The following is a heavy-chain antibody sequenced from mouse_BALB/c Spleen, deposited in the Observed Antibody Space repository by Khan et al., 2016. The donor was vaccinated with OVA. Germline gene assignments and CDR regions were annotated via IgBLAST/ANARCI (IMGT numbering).Heavy chain of an antibody. CDR3: TRLEYYYESGGLAY. V-gene: IGHV5-6*01. CDR1: GFTFSTYG. Sequence: EVELVESGGDLVKPGGSLKLSCAASGFTFSTYGMSWVRQTPDKRLEWVATVSTGGSYTYYPDSVTGRFTISRDNAKNTLYLQMSSLKSEDTAMFDCTRLEYYYESGGLAYWGQGTLVTVSA. J-gene: IGHJ3*01. CDR2: VSTGGSYT. D-gene: IGHD1-1*01.